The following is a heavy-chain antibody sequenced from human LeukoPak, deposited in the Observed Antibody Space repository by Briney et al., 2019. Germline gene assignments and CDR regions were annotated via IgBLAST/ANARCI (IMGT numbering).Heavy chain of an antibody. CDR3: ARNDFWSGAKEIDY. J-gene: IGHJ4*02. V-gene: IGHV3-21*05. CDR1: GFTFSSYE. Sequence: GGSLRLSCAASGFTFSSYEMNWVRQAPGKGLEWVSYISSSSSYIYYADSVKGRFTISRDNAKNSLYLQMNSLRAEDTAVYYCARNDFWSGAKEIDYWGQGTLVTVSS. CDR2: ISSSSSYI. D-gene: IGHD3-3*01.